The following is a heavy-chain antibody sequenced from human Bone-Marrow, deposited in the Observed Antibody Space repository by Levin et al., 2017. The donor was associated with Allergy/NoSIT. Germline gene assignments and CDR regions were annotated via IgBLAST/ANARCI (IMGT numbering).Heavy chain of an antibody. CDR3: ARGRNNAFDI. V-gene: IGHV6-1*01. J-gene: IGHJ3*02. CDR2: TYYRSKWYD. Sequence: ASQTLSLTCAISGDSLSSNGVAWNWIRQSPSRGLEWLGRTYYRSKWYDDFALSLKSRITINPDTSKSQFSLHLNSVTPEDTAVYYCARGRNNAFDIWGQGTVVTVSS. D-gene: IGHD1-14*01. CDR1: GDSLSSNGVA.